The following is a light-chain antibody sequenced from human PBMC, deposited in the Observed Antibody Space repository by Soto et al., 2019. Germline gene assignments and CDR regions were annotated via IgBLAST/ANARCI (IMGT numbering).Light chain of an antibody. CDR3: QQYNSHWT. J-gene: IGKJ1*01. CDR1: QSISRW. V-gene: IGKV1-5*01. Sequence: DVQMTQSPATLSASVGDRVTISCRASQSISRWLAWYQQKPGKAPNLLIYDASSLQSGVPSRFSGIGSGTEFTLTISSLQPDDFATYYCQQYNSHWTFGQGTKVDIK. CDR2: DAS.